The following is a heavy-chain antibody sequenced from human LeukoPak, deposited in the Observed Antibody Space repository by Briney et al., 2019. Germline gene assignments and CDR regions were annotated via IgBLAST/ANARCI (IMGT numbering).Heavy chain of an antibody. CDR1: GFTFDDYG. CDR3: AKDRAWPPRGFSGSYKYFDY. D-gene: IGHD1-26*01. J-gene: IGHJ4*02. CDR2: INWNGGST. V-gene: IGHV3-20*04. Sequence: PGGSLRLSCAASGFTFDDYGMSWVRQAPGKGLEWVSGINWNGGSTYYADSVKGRFTISRDNSKNTLYLQMNSLRAEDTAVYYCAKDRAWPPRGFSGSYKYFDYWGQGTLVTVSS.